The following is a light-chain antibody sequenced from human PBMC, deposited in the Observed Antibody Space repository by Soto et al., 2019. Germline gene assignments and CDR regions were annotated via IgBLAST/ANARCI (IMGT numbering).Light chain of an antibody. Sequence: QSALTQPASVSGSPGQSITISCTGTSGDVGGYNYVSWYQQHPGKAPKLMIYDVSNRPSGVSNRFSGSKSGNTASLTISGLQAEDEADYYCSSYTSSSTLEGVFGGGTKVTVL. CDR2: DVS. CDR3: SSYTSSSTLEGV. J-gene: IGLJ2*01. CDR1: SGDVGGYNY. V-gene: IGLV2-14*01.